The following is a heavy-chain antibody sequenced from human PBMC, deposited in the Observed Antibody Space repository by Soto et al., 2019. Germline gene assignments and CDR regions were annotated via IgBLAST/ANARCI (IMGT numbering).Heavy chain of an antibody. Sequence: ASVKVSCKASGYRFIDYFMHWVRRAPGQGLEWMGWINPKSGGTKIAQKFQGRTTVTRDTSINRVLMELSRLTSADMDVYFCAREYNWTYHGWTVSWGLGTPVTVAS. J-gene: IGHJ5*02. D-gene: IGHD1-7*01. V-gene: IGHV1-2*02. CDR2: INPKSGGT. CDR1: GYRFIDYF. CDR3: AREYNWTYHGWTVS.